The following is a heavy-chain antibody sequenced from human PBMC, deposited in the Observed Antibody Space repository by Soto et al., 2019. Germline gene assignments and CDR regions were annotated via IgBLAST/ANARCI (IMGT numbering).Heavy chain of an antibody. V-gene: IGHV1-69*04. Sequence: SVKVSCKASGGTFSSYTISWVRQAPGQGLEWMGRIIPILGIANYAQKFQGRVTITADKSTSTAYMELSRLRSDDTAVYYCARDRISVVGLVYYYVLDFSGQGTTVIGSS. CDR2: IIPILGIA. D-gene: IGHD2-15*01. CDR1: GGTFSSYT. CDR3: ARDRISVVGLVYYYVLDF. J-gene: IGHJ6*02.